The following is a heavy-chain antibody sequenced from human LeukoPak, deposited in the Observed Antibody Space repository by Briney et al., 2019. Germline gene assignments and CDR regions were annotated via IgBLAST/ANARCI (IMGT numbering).Heavy chain of an antibody. CDR3: ARDYGDYELDY. CDR2: ISSSGSTI. CDR1: GFTFSSYG. J-gene: IGHJ4*02. D-gene: IGHD4-17*01. V-gene: IGHV3-48*03. Sequence: PGGSLRLSCAASGFTFSSYGMNWVRQAPGKGLEWVSYISSSGSTIYYADSVKGRFTISRDNAKNSLYLQMNSLRAEDTAVYYCARDYGDYELDYWGQGTLVTVSS.